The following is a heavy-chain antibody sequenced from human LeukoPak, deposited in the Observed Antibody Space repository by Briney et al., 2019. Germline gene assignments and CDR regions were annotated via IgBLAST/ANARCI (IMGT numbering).Heavy chain of an antibody. V-gene: IGHV4-39*01. D-gene: IGHD3-10*01. CDR2: IYYSGST. CDR1: GDSISSSGNY. CDR3: ARQTGQWFGEMIDY. Sequence: SETLSLTCIVSGDSISSSGNYWGWIRQPPGKGLEWIGSIYYSGSTYYNPSLKSRVTISVGTSKNQFSLKLSSVTAADTAVYYCARQTGQWFGEMIDYWGQGTLVTVSS. J-gene: IGHJ4*02.